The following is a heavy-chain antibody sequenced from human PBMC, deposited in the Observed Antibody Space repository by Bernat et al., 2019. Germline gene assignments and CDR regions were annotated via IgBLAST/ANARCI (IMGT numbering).Heavy chain of an antibody. V-gene: IGHV3-48*02. CDR1: GFTFSSYS. J-gene: IGHJ4*02. CDR3: AKGIRFLEWFPWGGDY. CDR2: ISSSSSTI. D-gene: IGHD3-3*01. Sequence: EVQLVESGGGLVQPGGSLRLSCAASGFTFSSYSMNWVRQAPGKGLEWVSYISSSSSTIYYADSVKGRFTISRDNAKNSLYLQMNSLRDEDTAVYYCAKGIRFLEWFPWGGDYWGQGTLVTVSS.